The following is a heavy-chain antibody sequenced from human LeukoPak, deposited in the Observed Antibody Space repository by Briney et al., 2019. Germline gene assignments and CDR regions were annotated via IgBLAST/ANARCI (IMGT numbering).Heavy chain of an antibody. CDR1: GSTFSSYA. D-gene: IGHD3-22*01. CDR2: ISYDGSKK. Sequence: GGSLRLSCAASGSTFSSYAMHWVRQAPGKGLEWVAVISYDGSKKYYADSVKGRFTISRDNSKNTLYLQMNSLRAEDTAVYYCARENYDSSGYYFSPYWGQGTLVTVSS. V-gene: IGHV3-30-3*01. J-gene: IGHJ4*02. CDR3: ARENYDSSGYYFSPY.